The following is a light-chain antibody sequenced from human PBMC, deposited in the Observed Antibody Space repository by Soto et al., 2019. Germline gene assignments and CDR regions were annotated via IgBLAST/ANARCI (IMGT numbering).Light chain of an antibody. CDR2: DAS. V-gene: IGKV3-11*01. Sequence: EIVLTQSPATLSLSPGERATLSCRASQSVSSYLAWYQQKPGQAPRLLIYDASNRATGIPARFSGSGSGTDFALTISSLEPEDFAVYYCQQRSNLPNTFGQGPKLEIK. CDR3: QQRSNLPNT. J-gene: IGKJ2*01. CDR1: QSVSSY.